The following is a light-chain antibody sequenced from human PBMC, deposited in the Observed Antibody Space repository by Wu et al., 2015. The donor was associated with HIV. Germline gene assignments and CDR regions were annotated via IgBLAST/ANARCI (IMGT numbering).Light chain of an antibody. CDR2: GAS. Sequence: EIVMTQSPATLSVSPGERATLSCRASQSVSNNLAWYQQKPGQPPRLLIYGASTRATGVPARFSGTGSGTEFTLTISSMQSEDFAVYSCQHYNNWPEFGQGTKVEIK. CDR1: QSVSNN. J-gene: IGKJ1*01. V-gene: IGKV3-15*01. CDR3: QHYNNWPE.